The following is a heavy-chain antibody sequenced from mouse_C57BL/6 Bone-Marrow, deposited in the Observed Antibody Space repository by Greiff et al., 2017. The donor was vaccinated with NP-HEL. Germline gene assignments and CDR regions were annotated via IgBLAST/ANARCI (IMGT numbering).Heavy chain of an antibody. V-gene: IGHV1-9*01. CDR3: ASQSVSYGSSFYWYFDV. Sequence: VQLQQSGAELMKPGASVKLSCKATGYTFTGYWIEWVKQRPGHGLEWIGEILPGSGSTNYNEKFKGKATFTADTASNSAYMQLSSLSTEDSAIYYCASQSVSYGSSFYWYFDVWGTGTTVTVSS. J-gene: IGHJ1*03. CDR2: ILPGSGST. D-gene: IGHD1-1*01. CDR1: GYTFTGYW.